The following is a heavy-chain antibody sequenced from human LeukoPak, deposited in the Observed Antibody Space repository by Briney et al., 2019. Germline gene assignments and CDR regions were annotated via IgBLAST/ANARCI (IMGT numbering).Heavy chain of an antibody. CDR2: IYTSGST. V-gene: IGHV4-4*07. J-gene: IGHJ6*03. D-gene: IGHD6-13*01. Sequence: PSETLSLTSTVSGGSISSYYWSWIRQPAGKGLEWIGRIYTSGSTNYNPSLKSRVTMSVDTSKNQFSLKLSSVTAADTAVYYCARVSAAGSYYYYYMDVWGKGTTVTVSS. CDR3: ARVSAAGSYYYYYMDV. CDR1: GGSISSYY.